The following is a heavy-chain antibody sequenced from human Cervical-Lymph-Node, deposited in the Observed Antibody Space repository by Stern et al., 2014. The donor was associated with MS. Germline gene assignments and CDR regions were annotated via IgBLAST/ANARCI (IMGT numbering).Heavy chain of an antibody. CDR3: ARATSDYIWGTYRFLDS. V-gene: IGHV1-69*01. Sequence: QLVQSGAEVKKPGSSVKVSCKASGGTISNYIIGWVRQAPGQGLEWMGGILPMFGIANYAEKVQDRVTITADESTSTAYMDLSSLRSEDTAVYYCARATSDYIWGTYRFLDSWGQGTLVIVSS. CDR1: GGTISNYI. J-gene: IGHJ4*02. CDR2: ILPMFGIA. D-gene: IGHD3-16*02.